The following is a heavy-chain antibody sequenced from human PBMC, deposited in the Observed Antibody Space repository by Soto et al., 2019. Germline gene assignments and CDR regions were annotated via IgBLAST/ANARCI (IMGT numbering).Heavy chain of an antibody. CDR2: FDPEDGET. V-gene: IGHV1-24*01. J-gene: IGHJ6*02. CDR3: ARTQYIVVVVAAPPTQYDGMDV. CDR1: GYTLTELS. Sequence: GASVKVSCEVSGYTLTELSMHWVRQAPGKGLEWMGGFDPEDGETIYAQKFQGRVTMTEDTSTDTAYMELSSLRSEDTAVYYCARTQYIVVVVAAPPTQYDGMDVWGQGTTVTV. D-gene: IGHD2-15*01.